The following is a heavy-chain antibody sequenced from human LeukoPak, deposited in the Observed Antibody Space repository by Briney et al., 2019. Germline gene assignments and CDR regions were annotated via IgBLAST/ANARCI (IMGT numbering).Heavy chain of an antibody. J-gene: IGHJ4*02. Sequence: GSLRLSCAASGFTFSSYSMNWVRQAPGKGLEWIGSIYHSGSTFYNPSLKSRVTISVDTSKNQFSLKLSSVTAADTAVYYCARDQDYYGSGSYGPDYWGQGTLVTVSS. D-gene: IGHD3-10*01. CDR1: GFTFSSYS. CDR2: IYHSGST. CDR3: ARDQDYYGSGSYGPDY. V-gene: IGHV4-38-2*02.